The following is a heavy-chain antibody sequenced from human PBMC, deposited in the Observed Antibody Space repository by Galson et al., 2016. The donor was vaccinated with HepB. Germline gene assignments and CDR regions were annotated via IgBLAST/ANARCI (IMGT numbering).Heavy chain of an antibody. V-gene: IGHV3-15*01. CDR1: GFTFSNAW. CDR3: RYGMDV. CDR2: MKSKTDGGTT. Sequence: SLRLSCAASGFTFSNAWMSWVRQAPGTGLEWVGRMKSKTDGGTTDYAAPVKGRLSISRDDSKNTLYLQMNSLKTEDTAVYYCRYGMDVWGQGTTVTVSS. J-gene: IGHJ6*02.